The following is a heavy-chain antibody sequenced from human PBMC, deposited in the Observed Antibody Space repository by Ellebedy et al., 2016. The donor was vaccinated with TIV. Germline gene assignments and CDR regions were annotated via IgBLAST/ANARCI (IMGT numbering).Heavy chain of an antibody. D-gene: IGHD4-17*01. CDR3: ARDRGNPLYGDYGGDY. CDR1: GFTFDDYA. Sequence: PGGSLRLSCAASGFTFDDYAMHWVRQAPGKGLEWVSGISWNSGSIGYADSVKGRFTISRDNAKNSLYLQMNSLRAEDTAVYYCARDRGNPLYGDYGGDYWGQGTLVTVSS. J-gene: IGHJ4*02. CDR2: ISWNSGSI. V-gene: IGHV3-9*01.